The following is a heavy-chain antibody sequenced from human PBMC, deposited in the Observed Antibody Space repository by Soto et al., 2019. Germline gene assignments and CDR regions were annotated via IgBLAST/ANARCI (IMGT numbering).Heavy chain of an antibody. Sequence: SVKVSCKASGGTFSSYTISWVRQAPGQGLEWMGRIIPILGIANYAQKFQGRVTITADKSTSTAYMDMSSLRSEDSAVYYCVRGSSGWYGVDSWGQGTLVTVSS. CDR3: VRGSSGWYGVDS. CDR2: IIPILGIA. V-gene: IGHV1-69*02. J-gene: IGHJ4*02. CDR1: GGTFSSYT. D-gene: IGHD6-19*01.